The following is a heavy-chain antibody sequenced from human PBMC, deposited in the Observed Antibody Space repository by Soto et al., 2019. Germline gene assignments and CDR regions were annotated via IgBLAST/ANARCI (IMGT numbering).Heavy chain of an antibody. V-gene: IGHV4-30-2*01. CDR2: IYHSGST. D-gene: IGHD2-15*01. Sequence: SETLSLTCTVSGGSISSGGYSWSWIRQPPGKGLEWIGYIYHSGSTYYNPSLKSRVTISVDRSKNTLYLQMNSLRAEDTAVYYCARDGYCSGGSCYSVPVFDYWGQGTLVTVSS. CDR1: GGSISSGGYS. J-gene: IGHJ4*02. CDR3: ARDGYCSGGSCYSVPVFDY.